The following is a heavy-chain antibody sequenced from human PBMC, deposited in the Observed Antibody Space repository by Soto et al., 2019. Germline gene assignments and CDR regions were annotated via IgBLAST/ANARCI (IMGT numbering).Heavy chain of an antibody. D-gene: IGHD3-22*01. V-gene: IGHV3-48*03. J-gene: IGHJ3*02. CDR2: ISSSGSTI. CDR1: GFTFSSYE. CDR3: ASLGIVVVSNDAFDI. Sequence: PVGSLRLSCAASGFTFSSYEMNWVRQAPGKGLEWVSYISSSGSTIYYADSVKGRFTISRDNAKNSLYLQMNSLRAEDTAVYYCASLGIVVVSNDAFDIWGQGTMVTVSS.